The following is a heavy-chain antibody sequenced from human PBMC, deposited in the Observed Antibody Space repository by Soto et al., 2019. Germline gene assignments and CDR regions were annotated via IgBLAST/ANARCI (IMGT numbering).Heavy chain of an antibody. Sequence: ASVKVSCKASGYTFTGYYMHWVRQAPGQGLEWMGWINPNSGGTNYAQKFQGWVTMTRDTSISTAYMELSRLRSDDTAVYYCARSGGYSSSWNEYFQHWGQGTLVTVSS. CDR1: GYTFTGYY. CDR3: ARSGGYSSSWNEYFQH. J-gene: IGHJ1*01. V-gene: IGHV1-2*04. D-gene: IGHD6-13*01. CDR2: INPNSGGT.